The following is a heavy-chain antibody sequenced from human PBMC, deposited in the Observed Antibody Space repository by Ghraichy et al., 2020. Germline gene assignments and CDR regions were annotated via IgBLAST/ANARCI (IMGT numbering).Heavy chain of an antibody. CDR2: ISWNSGSI. CDR1: GFTFDDYA. J-gene: IGHJ6*02. Sequence: GGPLRLSCAASGFTFDDYAMHWVRQAPGKGLEWVSGISWNSGSIGYADSVKGRFTISRDNAKNSLYLQMNSLRAEDTALYYCAKDIVVVTAGGLDVYGMDVWGQGTTVTVSS. D-gene: IGHD2-21*02. CDR3: AKDIVVVTAGGLDVYGMDV. V-gene: IGHV3-9*01.